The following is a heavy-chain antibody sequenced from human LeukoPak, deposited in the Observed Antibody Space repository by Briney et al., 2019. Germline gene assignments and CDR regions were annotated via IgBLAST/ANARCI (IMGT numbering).Heavy chain of an antibody. D-gene: IGHD5/OR15-5a*01. CDR1: GGTFSSYA. CDR3: ATSTFDNWFDP. CDR2: IIPIFGTA. J-gene: IGHJ5*02. V-gene: IGHV1-69*06. Sequence: SVKVSCKASGGTFSSYAISWVRQAPGQGLEWMGGIIPIFGTANYAQKFQGRATITADKSTSTAYMELSSLRSEDTAVYYCATSTFDNWFDPWGQGTLVTVSS.